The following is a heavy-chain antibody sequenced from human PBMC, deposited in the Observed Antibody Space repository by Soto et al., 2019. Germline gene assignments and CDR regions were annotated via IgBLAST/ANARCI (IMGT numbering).Heavy chain of an antibody. V-gene: IGHV4-59*08. D-gene: IGHD6-6*01. Sequence: PSETLSLTWSVSGGSISSYYGRWIRQPPGKGLEWIGYIYYSGSTNYNPSLKSRVTISVDTSKNQFSLKLSSVTAADTAVYYCSRYRSSSYRWFHPWGQGTLVTVSS. J-gene: IGHJ5*02. CDR3: SRYRSSSYRWFHP. CDR1: GGSISSYY. CDR2: IYYSGST.